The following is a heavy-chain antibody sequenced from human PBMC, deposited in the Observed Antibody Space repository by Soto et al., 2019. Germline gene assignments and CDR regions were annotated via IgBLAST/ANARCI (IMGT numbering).Heavy chain of an antibody. V-gene: IGHV1-3*05. CDR1: GYTFTSYA. D-gene: IGHD6-19*01. CDR3: ARVGGWYVPDY. J-gene: IGHJ4*02. CDR2: INAGNGNT. Sequence: QVQLVQSGAEEKKPGASVKVSCKASGYTFTSYAMLWVRQAPGQRLEWMGWINAGNGNTKYSQKFQGRVTITRDTSASTAYMELSSLRSEDTAVYYCARVGGWYVPDYWGQGTLVTVSS.